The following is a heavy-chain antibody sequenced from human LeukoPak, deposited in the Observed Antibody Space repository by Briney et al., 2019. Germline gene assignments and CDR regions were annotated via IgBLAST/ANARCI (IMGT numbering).Heavy chain of an antibody. D-gene: IGHD5-24*01. J-gene: IGHJ4*02. CDR2: IYYSGST. CDR1: GGSISSVEYY. Sequence: SETLSLTCTVSGGSISSVEYYWRWIRQPPGKGLEWIGYIYYSGSTSYNPSLRSRVTISVDTSQNQFSLNLSSVTAADTAVYYCARYSRATGKLDYWGQGTLVTVSS. CDR3: ARYSRATGKLDY. V-gene: IGHV4-30-4*01.